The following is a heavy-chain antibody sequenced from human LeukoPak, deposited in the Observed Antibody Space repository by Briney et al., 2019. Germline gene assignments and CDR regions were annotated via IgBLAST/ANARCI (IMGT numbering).Heavy chain of an antibody. CDR1: GGSISSYY. V-gene: IGHV4-59*01. CDR3: ARATGDGYNPFDY. Sequence: SETLSLTCTVSGGSISSYYWSWIRQPPGKGLEWIGYIYYSGSTNYNPSLESRVTISVDTSKNQFSLKLSSVTAADTAVYYCARATGDGYNPFDYWGQGTLVTVSS. CDR2: IYYSGST. J-gene: IGHJ4*02. D-gene: IGHD5-24*01.